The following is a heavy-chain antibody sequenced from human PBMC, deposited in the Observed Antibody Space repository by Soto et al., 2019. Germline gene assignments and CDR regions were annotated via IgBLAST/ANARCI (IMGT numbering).Heavy chain of an antibody. J-gene: IGHJ4*02. CDR3: ARVLTGSSLFDY. CDR2: ISYSGIT. CDR1: GGSISSDY. Sequence: SETLSLTCTVCGGSISSDYCSWIRQPPWKGLEWIGYISYSGITNYNPSLKSLVTISVDTSKNQFSLKLSSVTAADTAVYYRARVLTGSSLFDYWGRRTLVAVCS. V-gene: IGHV4-59*01. D-gene: IGHD1-26*01.